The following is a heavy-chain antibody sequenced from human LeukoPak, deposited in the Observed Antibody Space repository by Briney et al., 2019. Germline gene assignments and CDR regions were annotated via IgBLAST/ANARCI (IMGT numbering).Heavy chain of an antibody. CDR2: ISANNGNT. Sequence: GASVKVSCKASGYTFTSYGISWVRQAPGQGLEWMGWISANNGNTNYVQKLQGRVTMTTDTSTSTVYMELRSLRSNDTAVYYCMRGGRDYFDYWGQGTLVTVSS. V-gene: IGHV1-18*01. J-gene: IGHJ4*02. D-gene: IGHD3-10*01. CDR1: GYTFTSYG. CDR3: MRGGRDYFDY.